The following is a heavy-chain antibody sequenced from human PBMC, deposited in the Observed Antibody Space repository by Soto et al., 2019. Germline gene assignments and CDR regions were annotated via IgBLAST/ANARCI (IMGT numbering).Heavy chain of an antibody. D-gene: IGHD6-19*01. Sequence: ASVKVSCKASGYTFTSYAMHWVRQAPGQRLEWMGWINAGNGNTKYSQKFQGRVTITRDTSASTAYMELSSLRSEDTAVYYCARGGDIAVAEFWFDPWGQGTLVTVSS. CDR3: ARGGDIAVAEFWFDP. CDR1: GYTFTSYA. CDR2: INAGNGNT. J-gene: IGHJ5*02. V-gene: IGHV1-3*01.